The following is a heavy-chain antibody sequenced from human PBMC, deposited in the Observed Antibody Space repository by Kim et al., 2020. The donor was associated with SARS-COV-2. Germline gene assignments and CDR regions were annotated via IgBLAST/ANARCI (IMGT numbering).Heavy chain of an antibody. Sequence: GGSLRLSCAASGFRFDNFAMSWVRQAPGKRQEWISAISVRGDRPYYADSVKGRFTISRDNFKSQMFLQMDSLRVEDTAIYYCATLKVVVSDDWFDPWGQGTLVTVSS. CDR2: ISVRGDRP. CDR1: GFRFDNFA. V-gene: IGHV3-23*01. J-gene: IGHJ5*02. CDR3: ATLKVVVSDDWFDP. D-gene: IGHD2-2*01.